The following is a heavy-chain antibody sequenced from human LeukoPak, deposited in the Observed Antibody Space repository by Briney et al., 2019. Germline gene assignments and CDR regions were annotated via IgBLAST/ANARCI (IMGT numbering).Heavy chain of an antibody. D-gene: IGHD2-2*01. CDR2: ISSSSSYI. CDR3: ASPACSSTSCYSGLDV. V-gene: IGHV3-21*01. J-gene: IGHJ6*04. Sequence: GGSLRLSCAASGFTFSSYSMNWVRQAPGRGLEWVLSISSSSSYIYYADSVKVRFTISRDNAKNSLYLQMNSLRAEDTAVYYCASPACSSTSCYSGLDVWGKGTTVTVSS. CDR1: GFTFSSYS.